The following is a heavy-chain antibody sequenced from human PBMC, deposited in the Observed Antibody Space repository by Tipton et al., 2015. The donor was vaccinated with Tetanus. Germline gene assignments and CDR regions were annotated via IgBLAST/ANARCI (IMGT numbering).Heavy chain of an antibody. CDR1: GYSFSSYY. D-gene: IGHD3-9*01. V-gene: IGHV5-51*01. CDR3: ARRRSNTNLFSWFDP. J-gene: IGHJ5*02. CDR2: IHPGEPTT. Sequence: VQLVQSGVEVKKPGESLRISCQASGYSFSSYYIAWVRQMPGRGLEWMGFIHPGEPTTTYSPSFQGRVPFSADTSINTAYLHWASLTDSDTATYYCARRRSNTNLFSWFDPWGQGTPVTVSS.